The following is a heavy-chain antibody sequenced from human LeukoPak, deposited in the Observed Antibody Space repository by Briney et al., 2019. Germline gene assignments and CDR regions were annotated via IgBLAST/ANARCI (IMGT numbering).Heavy chain of an antibody. J-gene: IGHJ2*01. CDR2: SNWNGGST. V-gene: IGHV3-20*04. Sequence: PGGSLRLSCTASGFTFNDYGMTWGRQSPGKGLELVSSSNWNGGSTGSADSVKGRFTISRDNARNSLYLQMNSLRAEDTALYYCARAFYGDYWYFDLWGRGTLLTVSP. CDR3: ARAFYGDYWYFDL. CDR1: GFTFNDYG. D-gene: IGHD4-17*01.